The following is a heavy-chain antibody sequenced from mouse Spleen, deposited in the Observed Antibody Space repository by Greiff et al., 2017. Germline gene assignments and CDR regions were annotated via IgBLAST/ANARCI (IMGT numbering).Heavy chain of an antibody. D-gene: IGHD2-10*01. Sequence: QVQLQQSGAELVRPGASVTLSCKASGYTFTDYEMHWVKQTPVHGLEWIGAIDPETGGTAYNQKFKGKATLTADKSSSTAYMELRSLTSEDSAVYYCAYYGNYVTFDYWGQGTTLTVSS. CDR2: IDPETGGT. CDR1: GYTFTDYE. V-gene: IGHV1-15*01. J-gene: IGHJ2*01. CDR3: AYYGNYVTFDY.